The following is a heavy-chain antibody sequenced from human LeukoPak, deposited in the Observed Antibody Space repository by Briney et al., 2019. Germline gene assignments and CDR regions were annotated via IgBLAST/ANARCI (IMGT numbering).Heavy chain of an antibody. CDR3: ARSAPYKYYYDSSGYTI. D-gene: IGHD3-22*01. CDR1: GCTFTSYG. J-gene: IGHJ4*02. V-gene: IGHV1-18*01. CDR2: ISAYNGNT. Sequence: GASVKVSCKASGCTFTSYGISWVRQAPGQGLEWMGWISAYNGNTNYAQKLQGRVTMTTDTSTSTAYMELRSLRSDDTAVYYCARSAPYKYYYDSSGYTIWGQGTLVTVSS.